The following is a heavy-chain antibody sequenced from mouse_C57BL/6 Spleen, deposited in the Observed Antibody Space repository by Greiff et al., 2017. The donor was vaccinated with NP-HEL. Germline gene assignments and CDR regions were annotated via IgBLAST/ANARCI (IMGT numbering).Heavy chain of an antibody. J-gene: IGHJ1*03. Sequence: EVQLQESGPGLVKPSQSLSLTCSVTGYSITSGYYWNWIRQFPGNKLEWMGYISYDGSTNYNPSLKNRISITRDPSKNQFFLKLNSVTTEDTATYYCAREGGDGYYDGYFDVWGTGTTVTVSS. CDR2: ISYDGST. CDR3: AREGGDGYYDGYFDV. D-gene: IGHD2-3*01. V-gene: IGHV3-6*01. CDR1: GYSITSGYY.